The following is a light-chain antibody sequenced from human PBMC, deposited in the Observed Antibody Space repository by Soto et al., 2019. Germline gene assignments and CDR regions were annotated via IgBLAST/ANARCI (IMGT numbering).Light chain of an antibody. V-gene: IGKV1-5*03. CDR1: QSVSRW. CDR2: KAS. Sequence: IQITPFPSTLSASGGDIVTNNCLSSQSVSRWLAWYQQKPGKAPKLLIYKASTLESGVPSRFSGSGSGTEFTLAISSLQPDDSATYYCQQYNDNWTFGQGTKVDIK. CDR3: QQYNDNWT. J-gene: IGKJ1*01.